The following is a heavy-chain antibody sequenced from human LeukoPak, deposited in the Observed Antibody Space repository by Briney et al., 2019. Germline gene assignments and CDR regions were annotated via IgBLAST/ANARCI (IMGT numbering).Heavy chain of an antibody. V-gene: IGHV4-59*01. D-gene: IGHD1-1*01. CDR1: DDSITMYY. CDR2: VDHTGST. Sequence: SSETLSLTCSVSDDSITMYYWTWIRQPPGKGLEWIGYVDHTGSTNFNPSLNGRVSISRDMTNNLFSLRLRSVTAADTAVYFCARGRVSSSTWYSTYYYYFYMDVWGKGTTVTVSS. J-gene: IGHJ6*03. CDR3: ARGRVSSSTWYSTYYYYFYMDV.